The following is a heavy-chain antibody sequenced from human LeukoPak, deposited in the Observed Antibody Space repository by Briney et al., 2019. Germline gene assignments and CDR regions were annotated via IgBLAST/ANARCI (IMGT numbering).Heavy chain of an antibody. CDR2: ISSSGSTI. D-gene: IGHD1-1*01. J-gene: IGHJ4*02. V-gene: IGHV3-11*01. CDR1: GFTFSDYY. Sequence: GGSLRLSCAASGFTFSDYYMSWIRQAPGKGLEWVSYISSSGSTIYYADSVKGRFTISRDNAKNSLYLQMNSLKAEDTAAYYCARDTPYNWNDYWGQGTLVTVSS. CDR3: ARDTPYNWNDY.